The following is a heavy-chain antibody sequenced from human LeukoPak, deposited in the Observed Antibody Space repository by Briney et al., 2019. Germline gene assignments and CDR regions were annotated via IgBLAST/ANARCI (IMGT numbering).Heavy chain of an antibody. D-gene: IGHD3-22*01. CDR3: ARGGYYYDSSGYYSAFDI. J-gene: IGHJ3*02. Sequence: PSETLSLTCTVSGGSISSYYWSWIRQPPGKGLEWIGYIYYSGSTNYNPSLKSRVTISVDTSKNQFSLKLSSVTAADTAVYYCARGGYYYDSSGYYSAFDIWGQGTLVTVSS. CDR1: GGSISSYY. CDR2: IYYSGST. V-gene: IGHV4-59*12.